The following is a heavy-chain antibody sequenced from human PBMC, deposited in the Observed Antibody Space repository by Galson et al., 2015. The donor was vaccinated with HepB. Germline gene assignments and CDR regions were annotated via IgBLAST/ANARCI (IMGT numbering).Heavy chain of an antibody. J-gene: IGHJ6*02. D-gene: IGHD3-10*01. Sequence: SLRLSCAASGFTFSSYAMSWVRQAPGKGLEWVSAISGSGGSTYYADSVKGRFTISRDNSKNTLYLQMNSLRAGDTAVYYCAKAPPVRGVIAVLYGMDVWGQGTTVTVSS. V-gene: IGHV3-23*01. CDR2: ISGSGGST. CDR1: GFTFSSYA. CDR3: AKAPPVRGVIAVLYGMDV.